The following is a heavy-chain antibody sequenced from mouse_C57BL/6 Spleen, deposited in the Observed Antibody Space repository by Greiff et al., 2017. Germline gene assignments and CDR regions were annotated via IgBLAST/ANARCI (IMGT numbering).Heavy chain of an antibody. CDR3: ARSGSNYQGYYFDY. V-gene: IGHV1-52*01. D-gene: IGHD2-5*01. Sequence: QVQLQQPGAELVRPGSSVKLSCKASGYTFTSYWMHWVKQRPIQGLEWIGNIYPSDSDTHYNQKFKDKATLTVDKSSSTAYMQLSSLTSEDSAVYYCARSGSNYQGYYFDYWGQGTTLTVSS. CDR1: GYTFTSYW. J-gene: IGHJ2*01. CDR2: IYPSDSDT.